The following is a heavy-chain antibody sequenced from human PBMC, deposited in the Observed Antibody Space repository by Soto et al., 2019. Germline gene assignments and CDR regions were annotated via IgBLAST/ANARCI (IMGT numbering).Heavy chain of an antibody. V-gene: IGHV4-59*01. CDR3: ARVYGGVTAIPYYFDY. CDR1: GGSISSYY. D-gene: IGHD2-21*02. Sequence: SETLSLTCTVSGGSISSYYWSWIRQPPGKGLEWIGYIYYSGSTNYNPSLKSRVTISVDTSKNQFSLKLSSVTAADTAVYYCARVYGGVTAIPYYFDYWGQGTLVTVSS. CDR2: IYYSGST. J-gene: IGHJ4*02.